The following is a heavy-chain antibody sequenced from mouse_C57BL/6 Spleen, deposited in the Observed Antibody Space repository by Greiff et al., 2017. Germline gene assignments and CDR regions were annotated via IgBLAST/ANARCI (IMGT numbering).Heavy chain of an antibody. J-gene: IGHJ3*01. Sequence: VQLQQSGAELVRPGASVKLSCTASGFNIKDDYMHWVKQRPEQGLEWIGWIDPENGDTEYASKFQGKATITADTSSNTAYLQRSSLTSEDTAVYYCTTPYCGEFAYWGQGTLVTVSA. D-gene: IGHD1-1*01. V-gene: IGHV14-4*01. CDR2: IDPENGDT. CDR3: TTPYCGEFAY. CDR1: GFNIKDDY.